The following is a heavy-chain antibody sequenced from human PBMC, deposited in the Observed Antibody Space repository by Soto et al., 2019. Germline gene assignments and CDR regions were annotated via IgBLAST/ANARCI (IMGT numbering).Heavy chain of an antibody. D-gene: IGHD3-9*01. V-gene: IGHV4-59*01. CDR1: GASMRSYS. J-gene: IGHJ6*02. Sequence: SSETLSLTCNVSGASMRSYSWTWMRLYPGKGLEWIGDIFYSGSSNLNPSLRSRLSISIDTSKNKFSLMLKSVTAADTAVYYCARDLRCCGLDVWGQGTTV. CDR2: IFYSGSS. CDR3: ARDLRCCGLDV.